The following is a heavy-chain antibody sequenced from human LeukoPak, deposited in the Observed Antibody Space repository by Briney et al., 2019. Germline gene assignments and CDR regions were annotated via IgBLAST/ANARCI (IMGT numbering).Heavy chain of an antibody. CDR3: ARDTHYSFDY. CDR1: GFIFSSYS. J-gene: IGHJ4*02. CDR2: ISISSGTI. D-gene: IGHD2-21*01. V-gene: IGHV3-48*01. Sequence: GGSLRLFCAASGFIFSSYSMNWVRQAPGKGLEWVSYISISSGTISYADSVRGRFTISSDNAKNSLYLQMNSLRAEDTAVYYCARDTHYSFDYWGQGTLVIVSS.